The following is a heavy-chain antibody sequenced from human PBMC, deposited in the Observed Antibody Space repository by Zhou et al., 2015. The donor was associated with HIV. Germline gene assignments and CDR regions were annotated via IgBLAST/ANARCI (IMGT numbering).Heavy chain of an antibody. CDR3: ARVPEGVAAAGTDSEYFQH. J-gene: IGHJ1*01. CDR2: IIGIFGAP. V-gene: IGHV1-69*13. Sequence: QVQLVQSGAEVKKPGASVKVSCKASGGTFSRYTINWVRQAPGQGLEWMGGIIGIFGAPNYAQKFQGRVTITADESTSTAYMELSSLRSEDTAVYYCARVPEGVAAAGTDSEYFQHWGQGTLVTVSS. D-gene: IGHD6-13*01. CDR1: GGTFSRYT.